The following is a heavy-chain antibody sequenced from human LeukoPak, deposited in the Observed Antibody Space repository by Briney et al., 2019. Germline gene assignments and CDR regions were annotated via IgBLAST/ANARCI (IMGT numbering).Heavy chain of an antibody. CDR3: AAVVRSGSPFDY. CDR1: GGSISSSNW. CDR2: INGDGSST. D-gene: IGHD6-25*01. Sequence: GTLSLTCAVSGGSISSSNWWSWVRQAPGKGLVWVSRINGDGSSTSYADSVKGRFTISRDDAKNTLYLQMTSLRVEDTAVYYCAAVVRSGSPFDYWGQGTLVTVSS. J-gene: IGHJ4*02. V-gene: IGHV3-74*01.